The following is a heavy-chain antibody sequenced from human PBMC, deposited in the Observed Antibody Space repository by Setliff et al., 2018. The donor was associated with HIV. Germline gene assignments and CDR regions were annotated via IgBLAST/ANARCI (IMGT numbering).Heavy chain of an antibody. D-gene: IGHD6-19*01. CDR1: GYTFTSYG. CDR2: MNPNSGNT. CDR3: ARGGVTIAVAGGEEFDY. J-gene: IGHJ4*02. V-gene: IGHV1-8*02. Sequence: ASVKVSCKASGYTFTSYGINWVRQATGQGLEWMGWMNPNSGNTGYAQKFQGRVTMTRNTSISTAYMELSSLRSEDTAVYYCARGGVTIAVAGGEEFDYWGQGTLVTVSS.